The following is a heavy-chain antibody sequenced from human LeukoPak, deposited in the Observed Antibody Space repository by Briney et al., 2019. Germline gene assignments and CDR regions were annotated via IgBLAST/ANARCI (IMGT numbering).Heavy chain of an antibody. D-gene: IGHD2-15*01. CDR3: ARSRYNSFDY. J-gene: IGHJ4*02. V-gene: IGHV4-34*01. CDR1: GGSFSGYY. Sequence: PSETLSLTCAVYGGSFSGYYWSWIRQPPGKGLEWIGEINHSGSTNYNPSLKSRVTKSVDTSKNQFSLKLSSVTAADTAVYYCARSRYNSFDYWGQGTLVTVSS. CDR2: INHSGST.